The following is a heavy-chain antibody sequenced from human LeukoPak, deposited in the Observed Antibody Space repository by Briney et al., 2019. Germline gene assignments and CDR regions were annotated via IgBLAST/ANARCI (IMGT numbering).Heavy chain of an antibody. D-gene: IGHD5-12*01. V-gene: IGHV4-39*07. J-gene: IGHJ4*02. CDR1: GGSISSSNYY. Sequence: SETLSLTCTVSGGSISSSNYYWGWIRQPPGKGLEWIGSFYYSGSTYCNPSLKSRLTISVDTSKNQFSLKLSSVTAADTAVYYCARVAYSGYDYYFDYWGQGTLVTVSS. CDR2: FYYSGST. CDR3: ARVAYSGYDYYFDY.